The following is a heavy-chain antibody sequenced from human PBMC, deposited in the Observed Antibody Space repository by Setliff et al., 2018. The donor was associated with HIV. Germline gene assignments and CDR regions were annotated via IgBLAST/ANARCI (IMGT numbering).Heavy chain of an antibody. D-gene: IGHD3-16*01. Sequence: SETLSLTCAVYGESFSGYYWTWIRQPAGKGLEWLGEINHSGRARYNPSLKSRVTILVDTSKNQFSLRLSSVTAADTAIYYCAGVWLHFGADILRFDPWGQGLLVTVSS. CDR3: AGVWLHFGADILRFDP. CDR1: GESFSGYY. CDR2: INHSGRA. V-gene: IGHV4-34*01. J-gene: IGHJ5*02.